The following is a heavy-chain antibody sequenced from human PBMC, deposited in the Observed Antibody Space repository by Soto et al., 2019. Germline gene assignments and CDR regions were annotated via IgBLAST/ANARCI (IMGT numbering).Heavy chain of an antibody. D-gene: IGHD3-16*02. CDR3: VKDRHRNSWPSRDV. J-gene: IGHJ6*02. CDR1: GYTFTRNG. V-gene: IGHV1-18*01. CDR2: ISPNSGNT. Sequence: QVHLVQSGAEVKKPGASVNVSCKTSGYTFTRNGISWVRQAPGQGLEWMGWISPNSGNTKYAQKLQGRVIMTTDTSTSTAYMELRSLRSDATAVYYCVKDRHRNSWPSRDVWGPGTTVTVSS.